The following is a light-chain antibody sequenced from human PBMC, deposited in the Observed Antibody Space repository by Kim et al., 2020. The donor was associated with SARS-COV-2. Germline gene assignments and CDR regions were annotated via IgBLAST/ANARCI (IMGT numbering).Light chain of an antibody. CDR3: QQYINWPPYT. CDR1: QSVSSN. V-gene: IGKV3-15*01. Sequence: SPGERAPLSGRASQSVSSNLAWYQQKPGQAPRLLIDGASTRATGIPARFSGSGSGTEFTLTISSLQSEDFAVYYCQQYINWPPYTFGQGTKLEI. J-gene: IGKJ2*01. CDR2: GAS.